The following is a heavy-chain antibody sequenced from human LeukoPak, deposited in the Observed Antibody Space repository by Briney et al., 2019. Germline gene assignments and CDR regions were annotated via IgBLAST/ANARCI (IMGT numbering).Heavy chain of an antibody. Sequence: SQTLSLTCAISGDSVSTNSAAWNWIRQSPSRGLEWLGRTYYRSKWCNDYAISVKSRMTINPDTSKNQFSLQLNSVTPEGTAVYYCVRGFSTFFDYWGQGTLVTVSS. CDR2: TYYRSKWCN. J-gene: IGHJ4*02. V-gene: IGHV6-1*01. D-gene: IGHD3-10*01. CDR3: VRGFSTFFDY. CDR1: GDSVSTNSAA.